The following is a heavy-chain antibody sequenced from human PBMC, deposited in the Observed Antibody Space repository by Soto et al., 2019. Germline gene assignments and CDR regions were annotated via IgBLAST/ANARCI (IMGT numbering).Heavy chain of an antibody. J-gene: IGHJ6*02. CDR2: INPSGGST. D-gene: IGHD1-26*01. CDR3: AAAYSGSYYYYYGMDV. V-gene: IGHV1-46*01. Sequence: VKRYCKAAGYSLSSYYVHRLLHTPRQGLEWMGIINPSGGSTSYAQKFQERVTITRDMSTSTAYMELSSLRSEDTAVYYCAAAYSGSYYYYYGMDVWGQGTTVTVSS. CDR1: GYSLSSYY.